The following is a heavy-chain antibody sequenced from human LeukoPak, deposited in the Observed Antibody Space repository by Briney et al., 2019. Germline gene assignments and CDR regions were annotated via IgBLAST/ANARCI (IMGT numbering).Heavy chain of an antibody. V-gene: IGHV1-2*02. CDR2: INPNSGGT. Sequence: ASVKVSCKASGYTFTSYYMHWVRQAPGQGLEWMGWINPNSGGTNYAQKFQGRVTMTRDTSISTAYMELSRLRSDDTAVYYCARVWLCGGDCYHFDYWGQGTLVTVSS. J-gene: IGHJ4*02. CDR1: GYTFTSYY. CDR3: ARVWLCGGDCYHFDY. D-gene: IGHD2-21*02.